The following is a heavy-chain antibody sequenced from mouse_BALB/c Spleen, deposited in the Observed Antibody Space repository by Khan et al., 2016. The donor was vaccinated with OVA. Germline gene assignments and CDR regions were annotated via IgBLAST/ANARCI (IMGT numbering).Heavy chain of an antibody. V-gene: IGHV5-6*01. J-gene: IGHJ3*01. CDR2: ISSGGDYT. CDR3: ASHLTGSFAY. Sequence: EVQLQESGGDLVKPGGSLKLSCAASGFTFSSYSMSWVRQTPDKRLEWVATISSGGDYTYYPDNVKGRFTISRDNAKNTLYLQMSSLKSEDTAMYYVASHLTGSFAYWGQGTLVTVSA. CDR1: GFTFSSYS. D-gene: IGHD4-1*01.